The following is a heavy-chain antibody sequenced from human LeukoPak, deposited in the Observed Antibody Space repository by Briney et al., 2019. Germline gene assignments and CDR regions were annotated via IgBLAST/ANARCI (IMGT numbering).Heavy chain of an antibody. D-gene: IGHD5-18*01. V-gene: IGHV3-23*01. CDR3: AKGERSYGPFDY. CDR2: IGGSGTST. Sequence: GGSLRLSCAASGFTFGNSAMTWVRQAPGKGLEWVSSIGGSGTSTYYADSVKGRFTISRDNSKNTLYLQMNSLRAEDTAVYYCAKGERSYGPFDYWGQGTLVTVSS. J-gene: IGHJ4*02. CDR1: GFTFGNSA.